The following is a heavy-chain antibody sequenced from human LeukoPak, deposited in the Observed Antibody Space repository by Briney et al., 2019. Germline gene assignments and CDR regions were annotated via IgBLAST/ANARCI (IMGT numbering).Heavy chain of an antibody. J-gene: IGHJ4*02. V-gene: IGHV1-24*01. CDR1: GYTLTELS. Sequence: GASVKVSCKVSGYTLTELSMHWVRQAPGKGLEWMGGFDPEDGETIYAQKFQGRVTMTEDTSTDTAYMELSSLRSEDTAVYYCARVLWNGDYPRFDYWGQGTLVTVSS. D-gene: IGHD4-17*01. CDR3: ARVLWNGDYPRFDY. CDR2: FDPEDGET.